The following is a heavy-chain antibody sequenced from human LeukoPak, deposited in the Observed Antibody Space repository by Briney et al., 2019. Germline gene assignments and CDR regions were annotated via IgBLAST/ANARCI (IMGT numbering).Heavy chain of an antibody. CDR3: ARDSHYYDSSGYYYEWDYFDY. D-gene: IGHD3-22*01. CDR1: GFTFSSYE. CDR2: ISSSGSTI. J-gene: IGHJ4*02. V-gene: IGHV3-48*03. Sequence: PGGSLRLSCAASGFTFSSYEMNWVRQAPGKGLEWVSYISSSGSTIYYADSVKGRFTISRDNSKNTLYLQMNSLRAEDTAVYYCARDSHYYDSSGYYYEWDYFDYWGQGTLVTVSS.